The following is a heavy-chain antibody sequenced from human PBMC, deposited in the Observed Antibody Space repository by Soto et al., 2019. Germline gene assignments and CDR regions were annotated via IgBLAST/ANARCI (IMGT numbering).Heavy chain of an antibody. CDR3: ARDGGRHSGGIDY. V-gene: IGHV1-69*01. Sequence: QVQLVQSGAEVKKPGSSVXXXXXXSXGTFSSYSINWVRQAPGQGLEWMGEIIPIFGTANYAQKFQGRVTITADESTSTAYMELSSLRSEDTAVYYCARDGGRHSGGIDYWGQGTLVTVSS. D-gene: IGHD1-26*01. J-gene: IGHJ4*02. CDR1: XGTFSSYS. CDR2: IIPIFGTA.